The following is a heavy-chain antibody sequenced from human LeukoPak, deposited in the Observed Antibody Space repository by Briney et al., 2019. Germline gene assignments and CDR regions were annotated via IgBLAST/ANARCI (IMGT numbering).Heavy chain of an antibody. CDR1: GESISSHY. D-gene: IGHD1-26*01. V-gene: IGHV4-59*11. Sequence: PSETLSLTCNVSGESISSHYWSWTRQSPGKGLEWIGYITNSGTNKFNPSLKSRVTISRDTSKNQISLKLSSVTAADTAVYYCARDRGGSYVYWGQGTLVTVSS. CDR3: ARDRGGSYVY. CDR2: ITNSGTN. J-gene: IGHJ4*02.